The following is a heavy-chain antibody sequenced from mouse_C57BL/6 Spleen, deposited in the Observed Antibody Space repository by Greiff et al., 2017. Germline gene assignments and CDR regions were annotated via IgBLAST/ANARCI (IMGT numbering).Heavy chain of an antibody. Sequence: QVQLKESGPGLVAPSQSLSITCTVSGFSLTSYAISWVRQPPGKGLEWLGVIWTGGGTNYNSAHKSRLSISKDNSKSQVFLKMNSLQTDDTARYYCARMDGYYGDYAMDYWGQGTSVTGSS. CDR1: GFSLTSYA. D-gene: IGHD2-3*01. V-gene: IGHV2-9-1*01. CDR2: IWTGGGT. CDR3: ARMDGYYGDYAMDY. J-gene: IGHJ4*01.